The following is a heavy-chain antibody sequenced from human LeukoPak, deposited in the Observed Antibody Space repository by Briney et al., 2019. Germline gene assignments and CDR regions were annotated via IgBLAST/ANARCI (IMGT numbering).Heavy chain of an antibody. CDR1: GFTFGRYA. V-gene: IGHV3-23*01. Sequence: GGSPRLSCAASGFTFGRYAMTWVRQAPGKGLEWVSAISGSGGSTYYADSVKGRFTISKDDSKNTLNLQMNSLRAEDTATYFCAKILSSGWYYFDYWGQGTLVTVSS. CDR2: ISGSGGST. D-gene: IGHD6-19*01. J-gene: IGHJ4*02. CDR3: AKILSSGWYYFDY.